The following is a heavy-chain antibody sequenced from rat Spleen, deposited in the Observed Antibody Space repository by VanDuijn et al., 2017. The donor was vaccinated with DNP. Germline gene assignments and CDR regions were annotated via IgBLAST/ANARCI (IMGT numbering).Heavy chain of an antibody. D-gene: IGHD1-12*01. CDR1: GFTFSDYY. CDR2: ISYNGGTP. V-gene: IGHV5-7*01. CDR3: ARHRTIMPYYYVMDA. J-gene: IGHJ4*01. Sequence: EVLLVESDGGLVQPGRSLKLSCAVSGFTFSDYYMAWVRQAPAKGLEWVATISYNGGTPYYRDSVKGRFTISRDNAPSTLYLQMDSLRSDDTATYYCARHRTIMPYYYVMDAWGQGASVTVSS.